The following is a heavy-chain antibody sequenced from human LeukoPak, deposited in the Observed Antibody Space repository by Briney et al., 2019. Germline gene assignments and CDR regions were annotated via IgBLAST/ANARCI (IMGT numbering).Heavy chain of an antibody. CDR1: GFTFNKFA. V-gene: IGHV3-23*01. CDR3: TLRTDY. CDR2: ISANGHNT. Sequence: GGSLRLSFAASGFTFNKFAWTWFGQAPGKGLEWVSVISANGHNTYYVDSVKGRFTISRDNFKNVMYLQMDSLRVEDTAVYYCTLRTDYWGQGILVSVSS. J-gene: IGHJ4*01.